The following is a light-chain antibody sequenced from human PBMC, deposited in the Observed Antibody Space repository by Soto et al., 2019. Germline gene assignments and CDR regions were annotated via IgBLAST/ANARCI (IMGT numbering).Light chain of an antibody. CDR3: AAWDDSLNGVV. J-gene: IGLJ2*01. CDR1: SSNIGSRT. V-gene: IGLV1-44*01. CDR2: SNS. Sequence: QSVLTQPPSASGTPGQKVTISCSGSSSNIGSRTVDWYQQFPGTAPKLLIYSNSQRPSGVPDRFTGSKSGTSASLAISGLQSDDQADYYCAAWDDSLNGVVFGGGTKLTVL.